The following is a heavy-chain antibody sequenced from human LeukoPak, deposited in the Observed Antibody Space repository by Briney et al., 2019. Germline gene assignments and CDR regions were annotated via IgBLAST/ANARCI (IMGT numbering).Heavy chain of an antibody. J-gene: IGHJ4*02. D-gene: IGHD6-13*01. CDR1: GFTFINYA. V-gene: IGHV3-23*01. Sequence: PGGSLRLSCAASGFTFINYAMNWVRQAPGKGLEWVSAISGGGSSTYYADSVKGRLTICRDNCKKTLYLQMNSLRAEDTAVYYCAKQSAGSAAWYTLHYDFWGQGTLVTVSS. CDR2: ISGGGSST. CDR3: AKQSAGSAAWYTLHYDF.